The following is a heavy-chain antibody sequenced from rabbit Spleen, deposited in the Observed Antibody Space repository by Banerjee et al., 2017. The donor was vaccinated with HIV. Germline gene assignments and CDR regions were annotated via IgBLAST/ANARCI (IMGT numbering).Heavy chain of an antibody. J-gene: IGHJ4*01. CDR2: INASTGKP. CDR1: GFSFSDRDV. CDR3: ARDLVGVIGWNFNL. Sequence: QSLEESGGGLVKPGASLTLTCKASGFSFSDRDVMCWVRQAPGKGLQWIACINASTGKPVYATWASGRFTISRTSSTTVTLRMTTLTAADRATYFCARDLVGVIGWNFNLWGQGTLVTVS. D-gene: IGHD2-1*01. V-gene: IGHV1S40*01.